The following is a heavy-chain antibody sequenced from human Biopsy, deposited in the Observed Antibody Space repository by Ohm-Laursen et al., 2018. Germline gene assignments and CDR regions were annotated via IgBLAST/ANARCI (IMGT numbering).Heavy chain of an antibody. D-gene: IGHD6-19*01. CDR2: IYSSGGS. CDR3: ARTPGKAVAGRFLDL. J-gene: IGHJ2*01. CDR1: GGSTNDYF. Sequence: PGTLSLTCSVSGGSTNDYFWSWIRQPAGETLEWIGRIYSSGGSSYNPSLKGRISMSMDTSNNQFSLTLTSVTAADTAVYYCARTPGKAVAGRFLDLWGRGTLVTVSS. V-gene: IGHV4-4*07.